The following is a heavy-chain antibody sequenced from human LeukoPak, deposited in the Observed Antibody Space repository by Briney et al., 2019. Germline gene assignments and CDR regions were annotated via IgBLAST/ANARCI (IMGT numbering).Heavy chain of an antibody. CDR3: AKGDILTGYYLGYFDY. Sequence: GGSLRLSCAASGFTFSSYWMSWVRQAPGKGLEWVSRISGSGGSTYYADSVKGRFTISRDNSKNTLYLQMNSLRAEDTAVYYCAKGDILTGYYLGYFDYWGQGTLVTVSS. V-gene: IGHV3-23*01. D-gene: IGHD3-9*01. J-gene: IGHJ4*02. CDR2: ISGSGGST. CDR1: GFTFSSYW.